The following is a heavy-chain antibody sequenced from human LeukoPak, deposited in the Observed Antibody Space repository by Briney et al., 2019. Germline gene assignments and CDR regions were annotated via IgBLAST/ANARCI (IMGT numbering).Heavy chain of an antibody. J-gene: IGHJ4*02. CDR1: GFTFSSYA. D-gene: IGHD3-3*01. Sequence: GGSLRLSCAASGFTFSSYAMHWVRQAPGKGLEWVAVISYDGSNKYYADSVEGRFTISRDNAKNSLYLQMNSLRAEDTAVYYCAKDRVITIFGVLTYWGQGTLVTVSS. V-gene: IGHV3-30-3*01. CDR3: AKDRVITIFGVLTY. CDR2: ISYDGSNK.